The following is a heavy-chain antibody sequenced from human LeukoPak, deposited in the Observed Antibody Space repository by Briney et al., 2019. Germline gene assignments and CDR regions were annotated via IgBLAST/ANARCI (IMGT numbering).Heavy chain of an antibody. CDR1: DDSIGNYY. CDR3: ARVGGSNFYNYGMDV. D-gene: IGHD4-11*01. J-gene: IGHJ6*02. V-gene: IGHV4-59*01. Sequence: PSETLSLTCTVSDDSIGNYYWGWIRQSPGKGLEWIGYIYFSGSTNYNPSLKRRVTMSVVTSKNQFSLRLTSVTAADTATYYCARVGGSNFYNYGMDVWGQGTTVIVSS. CDR2: IYFSGST.